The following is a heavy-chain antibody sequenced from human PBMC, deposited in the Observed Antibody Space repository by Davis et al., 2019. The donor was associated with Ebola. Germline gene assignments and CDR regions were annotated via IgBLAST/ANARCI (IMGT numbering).Heavy chain of an antibody. CDR3: AKDRCISRSCRDFYYGMDV. J-gene: IGHJ6*02. CDR2: ISDDGSNK. V-gene: IGHV3-30*18. CDR1: GFTFNSFG. Sequence: GGSLRPSCEPSGFTFNSFGMHWVRQAPGKGLEWLAVISDDGSNKYYADSVKGRFTISRDNSKNSLYLQVNSLRAEDTAVYFCAKDRCISRSCRDFYYGMDVWGQGTTVTVSS. D-gene: IGHD2-15*01.